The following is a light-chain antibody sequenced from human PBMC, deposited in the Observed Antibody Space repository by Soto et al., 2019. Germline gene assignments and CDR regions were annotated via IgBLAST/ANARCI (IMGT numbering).Light chain of an antibody. V-gene: IGKV3-15*01. CDR3: QQYNNFPLT. CDR2: GAS. Sequence: EIVMTQSPATLSASPGERATITCRASQNINNNLAWYQQKPGKSPKLVIYGASNMATGIPSRFSGSGSGTDFTFTISSLQSEDIATYYCQQYNNFPLTFGQGTRVE. CDR1: QNINNN. J-gene: IGKJ5*01.